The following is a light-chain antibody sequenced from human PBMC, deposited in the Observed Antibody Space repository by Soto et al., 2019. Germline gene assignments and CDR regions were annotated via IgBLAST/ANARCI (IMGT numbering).Light chain of an antibody. V-gene: IGKV3-20*01. Sequence: EIVLTQSPGTLSLSPGERATLSCRASQSVSSSYLVWYQQKPGQAPRLLIYGASRRATGIPDRFSGSGSGTDFTLTISRLEPEDFAVYYCQQYGDSPVTFGPGTKVDIK. CDR3: QQYGDSPVT. J-gene: IGKJ3*01. CDR2: GAS. CDR1: QSVSSSY.